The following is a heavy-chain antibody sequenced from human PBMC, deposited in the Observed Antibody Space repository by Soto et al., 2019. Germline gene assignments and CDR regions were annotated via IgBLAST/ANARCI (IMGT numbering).Heavy chain of an antibody. V-gene: IGHV4-39*01. CDR1: GGSISSSSYY. CDR3: ASHHEVYAYGDRYFDD. D-gene: IGHD2-8*01. Sequence: QLQLQESGPGLVKPSETLSLTCTVSGGSISSSSYYWGWIRQPPGKGLEWIGSIYYSGSTDYNPSLKSRVSIYLDTPTSLFALNLGSVTAADAAVYYCASHHEVYAYGDRYFDDWGQGTLVTVSS. CDR2: IYYSGST. J-gene: IGHJ4*02.